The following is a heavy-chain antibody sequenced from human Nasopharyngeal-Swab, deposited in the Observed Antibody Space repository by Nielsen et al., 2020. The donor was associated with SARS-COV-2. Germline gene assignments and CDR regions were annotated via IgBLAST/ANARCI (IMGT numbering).Heavy chain of an antibody. D-gene: IGHD1-26*01. J-gene: IGHJ3*02. V-gene: IGHV3-23*01. CDR3: AKRVGATPTWGFDI. CDR2: ISGGGENT. Sequence: ESLKIPCAASGFTFSSDDMSLVRQAPGKGLEWVSAISGGGENTHYADSVEGRITLYRDNTKNKLFLQMNSLRPEDTAVYYCAKRVGATPTWGFDIWGQGTMVTVSS. CDR1: GFTFSSDD.